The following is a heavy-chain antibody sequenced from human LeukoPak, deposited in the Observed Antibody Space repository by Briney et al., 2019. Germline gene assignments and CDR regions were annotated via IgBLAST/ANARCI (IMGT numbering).Heavy chain of an antibody. Sequence: SETLSLTCTVSGGSISGYYWSWIRQPPGKGLECIGYIYYSGSTNYNPSLKSRVTISVDTSRNQFSLKLTSVTAADTAVYYCARLPYSYGSGAGYLDLWGRGTLVTVSS. V-gene: IGHV4-59*08. D-gene: IGHD5-18*01. CDR3: ARLPYSYGSGAGYLDL. J-gene: IGHJ2*01. CDR1: GGSISGYY. CDR2: IYYSGST.